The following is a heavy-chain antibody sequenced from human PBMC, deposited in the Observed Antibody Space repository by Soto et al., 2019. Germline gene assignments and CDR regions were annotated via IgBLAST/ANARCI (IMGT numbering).Heavy chain of an antibody. V-gene: IGHV1-69*06. J-gene: IGHJ6*02. D-gene: IGHD3-3*01. CDR3: ARRLRTQGDFWSGYPPPVYYYYGMDV. Sequence: SVKVSCKASGGTFSSYAISWVRQAPGQGLEWMGGIIPIFGTANYAQKFQGRVTITADKSTSTAYMELSSLRSEDTAVYYCARRLRTQGDFWSGYPPPVYYYYGMDVWGQGTTVTVSS. CDR2: IIPIFGTA. CDR1: GGTFSSYA.